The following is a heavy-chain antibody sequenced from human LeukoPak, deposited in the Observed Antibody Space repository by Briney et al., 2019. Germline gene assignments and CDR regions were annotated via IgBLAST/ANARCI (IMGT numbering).Heavy chain of an antibody. CDR1: GGSISSGDYY. CDR3: VRRITMVRGVITDAFDI. D-gene: IGHD3-10*01. CDR2: IYYSGST. V-gene: IGHV4-30-4*01. Sequence: SETLSLTCTVSGGSISSGDYYWSWIRQPPGKGLEWIGYIYYSGSTYYNPSLKSRVTISVDTSKNQFSLKLSSVTAADTAVYYCVRRITMVRGVITDAFDIWGQGTMVTVSS. J-gene: IGHJ3*02.